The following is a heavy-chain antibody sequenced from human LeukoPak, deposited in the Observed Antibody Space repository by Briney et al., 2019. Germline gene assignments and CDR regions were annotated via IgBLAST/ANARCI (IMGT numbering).Heavy chain of an antibody. J-gene: IGHJ5*02. CDR3: ARGLRYFDWSYPNWFDP. Sequence: PSETLSLTCTVSGGSISSSSYYWGWIRQPPGKGLEWIGSIYYSGSTYYSPSLKSRVTISVDTSKNQFSLKLSSVTAADTAVYYCARGLRYFDWSYPNWFDPWGQGTLVTVSS. CDR2: IYYSGST. CDR1: GGSISSSSYY. D-gene: IGHD3-9*01. V-gene: IGHV4-39*07.